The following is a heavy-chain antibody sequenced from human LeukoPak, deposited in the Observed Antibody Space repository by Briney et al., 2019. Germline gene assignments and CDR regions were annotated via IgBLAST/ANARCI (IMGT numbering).Heavy chain of an antibody. CDR1: GYSFSSHW. CDR2: TSPDYSDT. D-gene: IGHD5-18*01. Sequence: GESLKISCKGSGYSFSSHWIGWVRQMPGKGLEWMGITSPDYSDTRYSPSFQGQVTISADKSISTAYLQWSSLKASDTAIYYCVRRGKWIQGESFDYWGQGTLVTVSS. CDR3: VRRGKWIQGESFDY. J-gene: IGHJ4*02. V-gene: IGHV5-51*01.